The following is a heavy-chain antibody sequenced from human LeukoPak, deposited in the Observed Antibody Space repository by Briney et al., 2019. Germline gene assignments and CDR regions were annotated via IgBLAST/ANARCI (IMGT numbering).Heavy chain of an antibody. J-gene: IGHJ4*02. CDR2: INPDGSTT. Sequence: GGSLRLSCAASGFTLSTYWMHWVRQAPGKGLVWVSRINPDGSTTTYADSVEGRFTISRDNAKNTLYLQMNGLRVEDTAVYYCAKDMQTWPRFPDYWGQGTLVTVSS. V-gene: IGHV3-74*01. CDR3: AKDMQTWPRFPDY. CDR1: GFTLSTYW. D-gene: IGHD5-12*01.